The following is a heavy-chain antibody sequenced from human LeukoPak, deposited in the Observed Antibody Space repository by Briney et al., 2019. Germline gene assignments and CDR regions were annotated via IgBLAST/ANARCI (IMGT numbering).Heavy chain of an antibody. CDR3: ARKIAVYSSGWYLFDY. J-gene: IGHJ4*02. V-gene: IGHV1-18*01. CDR1: GYTFTSYY. CDR2: INPYNGNT. D-gene: IGHD6-19*01. Sequence: GASVKVSCKASGYTFTSYYMHWVRQAPGQGLEWMGWINPYNGNTNYAQNIQDRVTMTTDTSSSTAYMELRSLRSDDTAVYYCARKIAVYSSGWYLFDYWGQGTLVTVSS.